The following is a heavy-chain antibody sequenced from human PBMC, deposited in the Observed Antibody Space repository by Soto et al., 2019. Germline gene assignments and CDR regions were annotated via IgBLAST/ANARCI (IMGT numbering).Heavy chain of an antibody. CDR3: ARQYYDRSCYSEVY. D-gene: IGHD3-22*01. CDR2: ISAYNGNT. CDR1: GYTFTSYG. Sequence: ASVKVSCKASGYTFTSYGISWVRQAPGQGLEWLGWISAYNGNTNYAQKLQGRVTMTADTSTSTAYMELRSLRSDDTAVYYCARQYYDRSCYSEVYWGQGTLVIASA. J-gene: IGHJ4*02. V-gene: IGHV1-18*01.